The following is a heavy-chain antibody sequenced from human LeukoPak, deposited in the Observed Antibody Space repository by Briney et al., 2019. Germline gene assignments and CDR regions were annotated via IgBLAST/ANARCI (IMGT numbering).Heavy chain of an antibody. V-gene: IGHV4-59*01. Sequence: SSETLSLTCTVSGGSISSYYWSWIRQPPGKGLEWIGYIYYSGSTSYNPSLKSRVTISVDTSKNQFSLKLSSVTAADTAVYYCARAHADYWGQGTLVTVSS. CDR2: IYYSGST. CDR3: ARAHADY. CDR1: GGSISSYY. J-gene: IGHJ4*02.